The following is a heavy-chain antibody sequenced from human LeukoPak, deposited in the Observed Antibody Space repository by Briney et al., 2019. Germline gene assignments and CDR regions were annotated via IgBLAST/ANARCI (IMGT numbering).Heavy chain of an antibody. Sequence: SETLSLTCTVSGGSISGTYYWSWIRQPPGKGLEWIGYIYYTGTTDSNPSFKSRVTISLDTSKNQFSLNLSSVTAADTAVYYCARRWVYDKRAFDAWGQGTMVTVSS. CDR3: ARRWVYDKRAFDA. D-gene: IGHD3-16*01. V-gene: IGHV4-59*08. CDR2: IYYTGTT. CDR1: GGSISGTYY. J-gene: IGHJ3*01.